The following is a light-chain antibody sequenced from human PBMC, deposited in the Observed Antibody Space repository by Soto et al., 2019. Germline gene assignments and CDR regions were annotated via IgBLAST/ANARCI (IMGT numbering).Light chain of an antibody. CDR3: QQCGSSPS. CDR1: QGVSSSY. V-gene: IGKV3-20*01. Sequence: EIVVTQSPGTLSLSPGERDTLSCRASQGVSSSYLAWDQQKPGQAPRLLIYDTSSRATGIPDRFSGSGSGTDFTLAISRLEPEDFAVYYCQQCGSSPSFGQGTKVELK. CDR2: DTS. J-gene: IGKJ1*01.